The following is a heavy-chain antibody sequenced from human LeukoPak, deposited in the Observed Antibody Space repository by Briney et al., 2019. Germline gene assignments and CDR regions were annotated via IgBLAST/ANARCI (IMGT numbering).Heavy chain of an antibody. D-gene: IGHD6-13*01. Sequence: ASVKVSCKASGYTFTGYYMHWVRQAPGQGLEWMGWINPNSGGTNYAQKFQGRATMTGDTSISTAYMELSRLRSDDTAVYYCARDLGPVIAAAGNWFDPWGQGTLVTVSS. CDR2: INPNSGGT. J-gene: IGHJ5*02. CDR1: GYTFTGYY. V-gene: IGHV1-2*02. CDR3: ARDLGPVIAAAGNWFDP.